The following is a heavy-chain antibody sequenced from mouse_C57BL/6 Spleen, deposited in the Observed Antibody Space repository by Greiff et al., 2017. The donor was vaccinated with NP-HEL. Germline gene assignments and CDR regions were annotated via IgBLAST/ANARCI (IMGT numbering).Heavy chain of an antibody. J-gene: IGHJ2*01. Sequence: QVQLQQPGAELVRPGSSVKLSCKASGYTFTSYWMHWVKQRPIQGLEWIGNIDPSDSETHYNQKFKDKATLTVDKSSSTAYMQLSSLTSEDSAVYYGAREYYGSSPFDYWGQGTTLTVSS. D-gene: IGHD1-1*01. V-gene: IGHV1-52*01. CDR2: IDPSDSET. CDR3: AREYYGSSPFDY. CDR1: GYTFTSYW.